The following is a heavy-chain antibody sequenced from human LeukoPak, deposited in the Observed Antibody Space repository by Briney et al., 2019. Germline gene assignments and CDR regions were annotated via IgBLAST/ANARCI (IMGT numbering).Heavy chain of an antibody. CDR2: ISGSGVTT. V-gene: IGHV3-23*01. CDR1: GFTFSNYA. J-gene: IGHJ4*02. D-gene: IGHD6-13*01. CDR3: AKESGSWPSYYFDY. Sequence: GGSLRLSCAASGFTFSNYAMSWVRQAPGKGLEWVSAISGSGVTTNYADSVKGRFTISRDKNTLYLEMNSLRAEDTAVYYCAKESGSWPSYYFDYWGQGTLVTVSS.